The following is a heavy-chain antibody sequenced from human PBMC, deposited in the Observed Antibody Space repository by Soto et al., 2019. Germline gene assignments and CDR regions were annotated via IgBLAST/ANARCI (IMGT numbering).Heavy chain of an antibody. Sequence: SVKVSCKASGGTVTNYAISWVRQAPGQGLEWMGGIIPLFRTANYAQKYQGRVTITADESTSTAYMELRSLTSEDTAVYYCARGATVGQGYYYGMDVWGQGTTVTVSS. CDR3: ARGATVGQGYYYGMDV. CDR1: GGTVTNYA. CDR2: IIPLFRTA. V-gene: IGHV1-69*13. D-gene: IGHD4-4*01. J-gene: IGHJ6*02.